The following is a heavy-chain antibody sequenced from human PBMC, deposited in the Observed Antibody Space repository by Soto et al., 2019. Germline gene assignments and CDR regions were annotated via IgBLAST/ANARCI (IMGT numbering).Heavy chain of an antibody. CDR1: GFTFSSYG. CDR2: ISYDGSNK. CDR3: AKEASRYFQH. V-gene: IGHV3-30*18. D-gene: IGHD6-13*01. Sequence: QVQLVESGGGVVQPGRSLRLSCAASGFTFSSYGMHWVRQAPGKGLEWVAVISYDGSNKYYADSVKGRFTISRDNSKNTLYLQMSSLRAEDTAVYYCAKEASRYFQHWGQGTLVTVSS. J-gene: IGHJ1*01.